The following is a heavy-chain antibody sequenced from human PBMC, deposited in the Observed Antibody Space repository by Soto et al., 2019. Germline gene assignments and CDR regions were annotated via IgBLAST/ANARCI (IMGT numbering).Heavy chain of an antibody. CDR3: ATGPLVGATKGYFDY. Sequence: ASVKVSCKVSGYTLTELSMHWVRQAPGKGLEWMGGFDPEDGETIYAQKFQGRVTMTEDTSTDTAYMELSSLRSEDTAVYYCATGPLVGATKGYFDYWGQGTLVTVSS. V-gene: IGHV1-24*01. D-gene: IGHD1-26*01. J-gene: IGHJ4*02. CDR1: GYTLTELS. CDR2: FDPEDGET.